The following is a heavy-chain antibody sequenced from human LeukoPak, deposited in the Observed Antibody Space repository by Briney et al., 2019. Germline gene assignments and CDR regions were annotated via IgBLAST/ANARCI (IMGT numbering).Heavy chain of an antibody. CDR3: ARARGYYDSSGYYLYYFDY. D-gene: IGHD3-22*01. Sequence: PSETLSLTCTLSVGSLSSYYWSWIRQPPGKGLEWIGYIYYSGSTNYNPSLKSRVTISVDTSKNQFSPKLSSVTAADTAVYYCARARGYYDSSGYYLYYFDYWGQGTLVTVSS. CDR1: VGSLSSYY. J-gene: IGHJ4*02. V-gene: IGHV4-59*01. CDR2: IYYSGST.